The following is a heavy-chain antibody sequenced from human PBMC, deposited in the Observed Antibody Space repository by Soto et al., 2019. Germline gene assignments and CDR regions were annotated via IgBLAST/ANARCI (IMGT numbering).Heavy chain of an antibody. D-gene: IGHD6-13*01. CDR3: AHSPTTYSSSWEFFDY. V-gene: IGHV2-5*01. J-gene: IGHJ4*02. CDR2: IYWNDDK. Sequence: TLSLTCTVSGGSISSYYWSWIRQPPGKALEWLALIYWNDDKRYSPSLKSRLTITKDTSKNQVVLTMTNMDPVDTATYYCAHSPTTYSSSWEFFDYWGQGTLVTVSS. CDR1: GGSISSYYW.